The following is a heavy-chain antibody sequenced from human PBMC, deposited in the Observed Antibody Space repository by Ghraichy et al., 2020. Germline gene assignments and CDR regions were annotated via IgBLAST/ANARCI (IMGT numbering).Heavy chain of an antibody. CDR3: ARGAVATTLDY. Sequence: GGSLRLSCAASGFAFTSYTMNWVRQAPGKGLEWVSSISTSSTSIDYADSVRGRFAISRDNAKNSLYLQMNSLSAEDTAVYYCARGAVATTLDYWGQGTLVTVSS. CDR1: GFAFTSYT. CDR2: ISTSSTSI. D-gene: IGHD5-12*01. V-gene: IGHV3-21*01. J-gene: IGHJ4*02.